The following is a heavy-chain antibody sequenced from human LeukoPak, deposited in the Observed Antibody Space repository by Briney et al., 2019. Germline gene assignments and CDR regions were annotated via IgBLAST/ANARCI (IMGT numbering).Heavy chain of an antibody. Sequence: GGSLRLSCAASGFTFSSYEMNWVRQAPGKGLEWVSYISSSGSTIYYADSVKGRFTISRDNAKNSLYLQMNSLRAEDTAVYYCARDGDPNCSGGSCYFYYYYYGMDVWGKGTTVTVPS. CDR2: ISSSGSTI. J-gene: IGHJ6*04. CDR3: ARDGDPNCSGGSCYFYYYYYGMDV. V-gene: IGHV3-48*03. D-gene: IGHD2-15*01. CDR1: GFTFSSYE.